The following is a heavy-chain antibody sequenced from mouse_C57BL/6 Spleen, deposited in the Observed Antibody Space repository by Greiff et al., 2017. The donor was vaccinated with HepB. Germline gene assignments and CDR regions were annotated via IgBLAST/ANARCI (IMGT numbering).Heavy chain of an antibody. D-gene: IGHD1-1*01. V-gene: IGHV5-9*01. CDR3: ARLLLRGYFDV. CDR2: ISGGGGNT. CDR1: GFTFSSYT. J-gene: IGHJ1*03. Sequence: EVQLVESGGGLVKPGGSLKLSCAASGFTFSSYTMSWVRQTPEKRLEWVATISGGGGNTYYPDSVKGRFTISRDNAKNTLYLQMSSLRSEDTALYYCARLLLRGYFDVWGTGTTVTVSS.